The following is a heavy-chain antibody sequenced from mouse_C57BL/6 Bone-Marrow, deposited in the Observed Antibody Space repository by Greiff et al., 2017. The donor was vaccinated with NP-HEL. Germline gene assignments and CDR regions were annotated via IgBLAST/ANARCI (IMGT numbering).Heavy chain of an antibody. CDR3: ASLHYYGSTSWFAY. CDR2: INYDGSST. J-gene: IGHJ3*01. CDR1: GFTFSDYY. Sequence: EEQMGEYEGGGGKKGRGRKKPCTASGFTFSDYYMAWVRQVPEKGLEWVANINYDGSSTYYLDYLKSRFIISRDNAKNILYLQMSSLKSEDTATYYCASLHYYGSTSWFAYWGQGTLVTVSA. D-gene: IGHD1-1*01. V-gene: IGHV5-16*01.